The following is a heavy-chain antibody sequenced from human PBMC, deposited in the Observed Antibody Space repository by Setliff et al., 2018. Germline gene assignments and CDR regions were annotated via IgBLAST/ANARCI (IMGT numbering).Heavy chain of an antibody. V-gene: IGHV7-4-1*02. Sequence: VASVKVSCKASGYTFSSYAMNWVRQAPGQGLEWMGWINTNTGNPTYAQGFTGRFVFSLDTSVSTTCLQISSLKAEDTAVYYCARGEYTSLPSGVYYHMDVWGKGTTVTVSS. CDR3: ARGEYTSLPSGVYYHMDV. CDR2: INTNTGNP. CDR1: GYTFSSYA. D-gene: IGHD6-6*01. J-gene: IGHJ6*03.